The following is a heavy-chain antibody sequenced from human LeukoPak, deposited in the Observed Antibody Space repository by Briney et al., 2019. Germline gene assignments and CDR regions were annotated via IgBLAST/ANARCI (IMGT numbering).Heavy chain of an antibody. CDR2: INHSGST. Sequence: SETLSLTCAVYGGSFSGYYWSWICQPPGKGLEWIGEINHSGSTNYNPSLKSRVTISVDTSKNQFSLKLSSMTAADTAVYYCARDVYSSGWSSAYYYMDVWGKGTTVTVSS. V-gene: IGHV4-34*01. D-gene: IGHD6-19*01. CDR1: GGSFSGYY. CDR3: ARDVYSSGWSSAYYYMDV. J-gene: IGHJ6*03.